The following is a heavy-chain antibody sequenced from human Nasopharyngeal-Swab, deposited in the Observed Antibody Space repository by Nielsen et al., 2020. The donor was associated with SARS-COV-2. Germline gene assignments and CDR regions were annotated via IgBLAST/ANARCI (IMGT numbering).Heavy chain of an antibody. CDR2: IYYSGST. Sequence: SETLSLTCTVSGGSISSSSYYWGWIRQPPGKGLEWIGSIYYSGSTYYNPSLKSRVTISVDTSKNQFSLKLSSVTAADTAVYYCVRRVGSTLDYWGQGTLVTVSS. D-gene: IGHD2-2*01. CDR3: VRRVGSTLDY. J-gene: IGHJ4*02. CDR1: GGSISSSSYY. V-gene: IGHV4-39*01.